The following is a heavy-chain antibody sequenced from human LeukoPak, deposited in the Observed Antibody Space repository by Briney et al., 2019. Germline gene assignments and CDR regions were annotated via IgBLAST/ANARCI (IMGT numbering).Heavy chain of an antibody. CDR2: INHNGNVN. Sequence: GGSLRLSCAASGFTFSSYWMNWARQAPGKGLEWVPSINHNGNVNYYVDSVKGRFTISRDNAKNSLYLQMSNLRAEDTAVYFCARGGGLDVWGQGAAVTVSS. CDR1: GFTFSSYW. J-gene: IGHJ6*02. V-gene: IGHV3-7*03. D-gene: IGHD3-16*01. CDR3: ARGGGLDV.